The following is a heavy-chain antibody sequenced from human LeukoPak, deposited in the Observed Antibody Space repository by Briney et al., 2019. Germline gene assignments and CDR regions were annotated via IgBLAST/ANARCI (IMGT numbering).Heavy chain of an antibody. Sequence: ASVKVSCKASGYTFTSYGISWVRQAPGQGLEWMGWISGYNGNTNYAQKLQDRVTMTTDTSTSTAYMELRSLRSDDTAVYYCARDKWAPISPATDNLDYWGQGTLVTVSS. V-gene: IGHV1-18*01. J-gene: IGHJ4*02. CDR1: GYTFTSYG. CDR2: ISGYNGNT. D-gene: IGHD2-2*02. CDR3: ARDKWAPISPATDNLDY.